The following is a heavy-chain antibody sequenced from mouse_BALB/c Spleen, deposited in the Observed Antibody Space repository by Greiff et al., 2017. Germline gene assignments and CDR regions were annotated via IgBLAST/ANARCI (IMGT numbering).Heavy chain of an antibody. CDR1: GFTFSSYA. CDR3: ARYYRYDYAMDY. Sequence: EVMLVESGGGLVKPGGSLKLSCAASGFTFSSYAMSWVRQTPEKRLEWVASISSGGSTYYPDSVKGRFTISRDNARNILYLQMSSLRSEDTAMYYCARYYRYDYAMDYWGQGTSVTVSS. CDR2: ISSGGST. D-gene: IGHD2-14*01. J-gene: IGHJ4*01. V-gene: IGHV5-6-5*01.